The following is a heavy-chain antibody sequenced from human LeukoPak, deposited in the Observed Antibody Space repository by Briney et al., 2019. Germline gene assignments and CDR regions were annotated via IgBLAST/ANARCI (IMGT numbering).Heavy chain of an antibody. CDR3: ARLNCGGGSCYSGKGNLDY. CDR2: ISYSGST. Sequence: SETLSLTCTVSGGSISSNYWSWIRSSPGKGLEWIGHISYSGSTNYNPSLKSRVTISLDTSKNQFSLRLSSLTAADTAVYYCARLNCGGGSCYSGKGNLDYWGQGTLVTVSS. CDR1: GGSISSNY. V-gene: IGHV4-59*08. D-gene: IGHD2-15*01. J-gene: IGHJ4*02.